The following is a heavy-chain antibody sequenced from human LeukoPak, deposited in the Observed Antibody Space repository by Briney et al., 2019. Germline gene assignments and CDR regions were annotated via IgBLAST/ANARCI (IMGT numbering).Heavy chain of an antibody. J-gene: IGHJ3*02. CDR3: ARDIFEYSSSSRAFDI. CDR2: ISAYNGNT. Sequence: ASVKVSCKASGYTFTSYGISWVRQAPGQGLEWMGWISAYNGNTNYAQKLQGRVTMTTDTSTSTAYMELRSLRSDDTAVYCCARDIFEYSSSSRAFDIWGQGTMVTVSS. D-gene: IGHD6-6*01. CDR1: GYTFTSYG. V-gene: IGHV1-18*01.